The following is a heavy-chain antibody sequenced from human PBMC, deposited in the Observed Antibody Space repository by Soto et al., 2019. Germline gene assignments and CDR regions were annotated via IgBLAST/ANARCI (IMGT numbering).Heavy chain of an antibody. CDR1: GGSISSSSYY. V-gene: IGHV4-39*01. Sequence: SETLSLTCTVSGGSISSSSYYWGWIRQPPGKGLERIGSLYSSGSTYYNPSLKSRVNISVDTSKNQFSLKLSSVTAADTAVYSWSRLRLAVANWFDPWGQGTLVTVSA. CDR2: LYSSGST. D-gene: IGHD6-19*01. J-gene: IGHJ5*02. CDR3: SRLRLAVANWFDP.